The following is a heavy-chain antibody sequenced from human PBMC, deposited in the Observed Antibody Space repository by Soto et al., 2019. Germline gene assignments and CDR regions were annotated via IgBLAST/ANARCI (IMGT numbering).Heavy chain of an antibody. J-gene: IGHJ6*02. V-gene: IGHV4-34*01. CDR3: ARQDGSAAAGTYYYYGMDV. D-gene: IGHD6-13*01. Sequence: QVQLQQWGAGLLKPSETLSLTCAVYGGSFSGYYWSWIRQPPGKGLEWIGEINHSGSTNYNPSLKSRVTISVDTSKNQFSLKLSSVTAADTAVYYCARQDGSAAAGTYYYYGMDVWGQGTTVTVSS. CDR2: INHSGST. CDR1: GGSFSGYY.